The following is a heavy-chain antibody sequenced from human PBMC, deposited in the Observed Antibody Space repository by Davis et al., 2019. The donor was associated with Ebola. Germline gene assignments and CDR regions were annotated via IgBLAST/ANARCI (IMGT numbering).Heavy chain of an antibody. Sequence: GESLKISCAASGFTFDDYAMHWVRQAPGKGLEWVSLISGDGGSTYYADSVKGRFTISRDNSKNSLYLQMNSLRTEDTALYYCAKDFSYDSSTYFDYWGQGTLVTVSS. D-gene: IGHD3-22*01. V-gene: IGHV3-43*02. CDR1: GFTFDDYA. CDR3: AKDFSYDSSTYFDY. J-gene: IGHJ4*02. CDR2: ISGDGGST.